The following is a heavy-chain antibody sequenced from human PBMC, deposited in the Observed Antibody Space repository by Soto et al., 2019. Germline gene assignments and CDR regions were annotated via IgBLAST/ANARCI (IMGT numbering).Heavy chain of an antibody. CDR2: IIPIFGTA. CDR3: ARHKGRGIVVVPAAMYFDY. J-gene: IGHJ4*02. D-gene: IGHD2-2*01. CDR1: GGTFSSYA. V-gene: IGHV1-69*01. Sequence: QVQLVQSGAEVKKPGSSVKVSCKASGGTFSSYAISWVRQAPGQGLEWMGGIIPIFGTANYAQKFQGRVTMTADDSTSTAYMELSSLRSEDTAVYYCARHKGRGIVVVPAAMYFDYWGQGTLVTVSS.